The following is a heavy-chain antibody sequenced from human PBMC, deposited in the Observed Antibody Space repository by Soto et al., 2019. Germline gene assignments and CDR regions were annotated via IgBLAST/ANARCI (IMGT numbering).Heavy chain of an antibody. Sequence: SETLSLTCAVSGGTIRSSNYYWAWIRQPPGKGLEWIGSIDYSGSTYYNPSLKSRVTISVDTSKNHFSLKLGSVTAADTALYYCSRRAPEGFDPWGQGTLVTVSS. CDR3: SRRAPEGFDP. J-gene: IGHJ5*02. V-gene: IGHV4-39*02. CDR1: GGTIRSSNYY. CDR2: IDYSGST.